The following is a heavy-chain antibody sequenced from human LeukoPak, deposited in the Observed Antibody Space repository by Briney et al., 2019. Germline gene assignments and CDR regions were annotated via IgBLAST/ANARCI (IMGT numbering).Heavy chain of an antibody. J-gene: IGHJ4*02. CDR2: ISYDGTNK. CDR1: GFTFSTYA. D-gene: IGHD3-16*01. Sequence: GGSLRLSCAASGFTFSTYAMHWVRQAPGRGLEWVAVISYDGTNKYYADSLKGRFTISRDNSKNTLYLQMNSLRAEDTAVYYCASISGASWGDYWGQGTLVTASS. CDR3: ASISGASWGDY. V-gene: IGHV3-30-3*01.